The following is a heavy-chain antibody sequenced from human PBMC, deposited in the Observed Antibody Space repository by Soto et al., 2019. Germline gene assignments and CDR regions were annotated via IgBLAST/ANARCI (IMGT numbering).Heavy chain of an antibody. CDR2: ISSSSSYI. Sequence: EVQLVESGGGLVKPGGSLRLSCAASGFTFSSYSMNWVRQAPGKGLEWVSSISSSSSYIYYADSVKGRFTISRDNAKNSLYLQMNGLRAEDTAVYYCASRLDARGGMDVWGQGTTVTVSS. D-gene: IGHD2-2*03. V-gene: IGHV3-21*01. J-gene: IGHJ6*02. CDR1: GFTFSSYS. CDR3: ASRLDARGGMDV.